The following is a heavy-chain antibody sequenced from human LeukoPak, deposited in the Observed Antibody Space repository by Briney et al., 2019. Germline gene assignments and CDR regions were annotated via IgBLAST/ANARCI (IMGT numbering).Heavy chain of an antibody. CDR1: GGSISSGSYY. Sequence: SETLSLTCTVSGGSISSGSYYWSWIRQPAGKGLEWIGRIYTSGSTNYNPSLKSRVTMSVDTSKNQFSLKLSSVTAADTAVYYCARAPIQLWLPDYWGQGTLVTVSS. D-gene: IGHD5-18*01. CDR2: IYTSGST. CDR3: ARAPIQLWLPDY. J-gene: IGHJ4*02. V-gene: IGHV4-61*02.